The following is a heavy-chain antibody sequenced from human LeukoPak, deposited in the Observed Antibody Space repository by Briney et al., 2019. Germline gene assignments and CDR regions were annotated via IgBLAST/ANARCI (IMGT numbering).Heavy chain of an antibody. J-gene: IGHJ4*02. V-gene: IGHV3-48*01. CDR1: GFTFSSYR. D-gene: IGHD1-26*01. CDR2: ISSSSSTI. CDR3: ASSPGVVGALRGLFDY. Sequence: PGGSLRLSCAASGFTFSSYRMNWVRQAPGKGLEWVSYISSSSSTIYYADSVKGRFTISRDNAKNSLYLQMNSLRAEDTAVYYCASSPGVVGALRGLFDYWGQGTLVTVSS.